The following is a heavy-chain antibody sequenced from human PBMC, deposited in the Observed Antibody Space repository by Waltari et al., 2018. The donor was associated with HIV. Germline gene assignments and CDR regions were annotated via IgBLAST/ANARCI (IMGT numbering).Heavy chain of an antibody. CDR3: TRAVFWSTFFSDNFFDY. D-gene: IGHD3-3*01. J-gene: IGHJ4*02. CDR1: RFNFSNYW. CDR2: VNGDASST. V-gene: IGHV3-74*01. Sequence: EVELVESGGGLVQPGGSLRLSCAASRFNFSNYWIYWVRQVPGKGLVWLSLVNGDASSTDYADSVGGRFTISRDNAKNTVFLQMDSLRAEDTAVYYCTRAVFWSTFFSDNFFDYWGQGTPLTVSS.